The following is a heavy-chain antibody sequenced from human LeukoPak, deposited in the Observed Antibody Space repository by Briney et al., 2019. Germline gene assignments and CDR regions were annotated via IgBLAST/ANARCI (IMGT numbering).Heavy chain of an antibody. CDR3: TRFNQGPYGMDV. Sequence: GGSLRLSCAASGFTFSGSAMHWVRQASGKGLEWVGRIRSKANNYATAYAASVKGRFTISRDDSKNTAFLQMNSLKTEDTAVYYCTRFNQGPYGMDVWGQGTTVTVSS. CDR2: IRSKANNYAT. V-gene: IGHV3-73*01. J-gene: IGHJ6*02. CDR1: GFTFSGSA.